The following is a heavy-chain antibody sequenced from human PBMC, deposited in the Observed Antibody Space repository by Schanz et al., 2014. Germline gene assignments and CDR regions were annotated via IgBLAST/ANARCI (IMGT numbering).Heavy chain of an antibody. CDR2: VSSDGNND. J-gene: IGHJ4*02. V-gene: IGHV3-30*04. Sequence: VQLVESGGGLVQPGGSLRLSCSASGFTFSIYAMHWVRQAPGKGLEWVALVSSDGNNDYYTDSVKGRFTISRDNSKNTVHLQMNSLRVEDTAVYYCARVDSSGYYFDNWGQGTRVTVSS. CDR1: GFTFSIYA. CDR3: ARVDSSGYYFDN. D-gene: IGHD3-22*01.